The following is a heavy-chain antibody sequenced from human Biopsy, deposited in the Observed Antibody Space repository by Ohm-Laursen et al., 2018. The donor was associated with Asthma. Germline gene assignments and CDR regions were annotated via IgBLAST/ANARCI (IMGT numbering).Heavy chain of an antibody. CDR2: ISVYNGNT. CDR3: ARAVDYSHYYGIDV. CDR1: GYTFNSAG. Sequence: SVKISCKTSGYTFNSAGITWVRQAPGQGLEWMGWISVYNGNTKVAQKLQDRVTMITDTSTSTAYMEVRSLRSDDTAVYFCARAVDYSHYYGIDVWGQGTTVTVS. D-gene: IGHD3-10*01. V-gene: IGHV1-18*01. J-gene: IGHJ6*02.